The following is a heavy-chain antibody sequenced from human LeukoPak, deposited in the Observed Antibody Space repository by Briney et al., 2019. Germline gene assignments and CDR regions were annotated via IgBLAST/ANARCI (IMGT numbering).Heavy chain of an antibody. V-gene: IGHV3-15*01. CDR3: TTDNWYSSGWYDDGIDY. D-gene: IGHD6-19*01. CDR1: GFTFSNAW. J-gene: IGHJ4*02. CDR2: IKSKTDGGTT. Sequence: GGSLRLSCAASGFTFSNAWMSWVRQAPGKGLEWVSRIKSKTDGGTTDYAAPVKGRFTISRDDSKNTLYLQMNSLKTEDTAVYYCTTDNWYSSGWYDDGIDYWGQGTLVTVSS.